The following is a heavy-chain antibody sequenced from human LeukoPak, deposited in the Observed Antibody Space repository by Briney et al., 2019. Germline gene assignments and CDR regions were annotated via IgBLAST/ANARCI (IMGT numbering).Heavy chain of an antibody. CDR3: ATTHSSSWDYYYYYGMDV. Sequence: RASVKVSCKASGYTFTSYGISWVRQAPGQGLEWMGWISAYNGNTNYAQKLQGRVTMTTDTSTSTAYMELRSLRPDDTAVYYCATTHSSSWDYYYYYGMDVWGQGTTVTVSS. D-gene: IGHD6-6*01. CDR1: GYTFTSYG. V-gene: IGHV1-18*01. J-gene: IGHJ6*02. CDR2: ISAYNGNT.